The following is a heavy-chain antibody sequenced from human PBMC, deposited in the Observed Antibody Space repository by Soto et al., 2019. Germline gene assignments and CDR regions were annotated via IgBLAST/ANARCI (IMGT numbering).Heavy chain of an antibody. CDR1: GYTCSDYG. CDR3: ARDRLRLPLDY. CDR2: ISGYDGYT. V-gene: IGHV1-18*04. Sequence: QIQLEQSGDAVKKPGASVKVSCKPSGYTCSDYGVTWVRLAPGQGLEWMGWISGYDGYTKYVQKFQGRVTMTTDTSTSSAYMELRSLRSYDTAGYYCARDRLRLPLDYWGQGTLVTVSS. D-gene: IGHD5-12*01. J-gene: IGHJ4*02.